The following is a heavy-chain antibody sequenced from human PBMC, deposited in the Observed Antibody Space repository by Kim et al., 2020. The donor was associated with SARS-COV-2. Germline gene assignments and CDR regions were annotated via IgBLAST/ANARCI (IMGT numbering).Heavy chain of an antibody. Sequence: ASVKVSCKASGYTFTSYVIHWVRQAPGQRLEWMGWINPGNGYTTYSQKFQGRVTITRDTSASTAYMDLSSLRSEDMAVYYCARELRPGYWGQGTLVTVSS. V-gene: IGHV1-3*01. J-gene: IGHJ4*02. CDR3: ARELRPGY. CDR2: INPGNGYT. CDR1: GYTFTSYV.